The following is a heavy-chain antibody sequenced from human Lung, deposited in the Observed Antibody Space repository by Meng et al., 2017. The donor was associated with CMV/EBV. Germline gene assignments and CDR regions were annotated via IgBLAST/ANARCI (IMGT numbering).Heavy chain of an antibody. CDR2: ISAYNGNT. D-gene: IGHD1-26*01. V-gene: IGHV1-18*01. Sequence: QAQLGQSGGEVKKAGASVKVSCKASGYTFTNYGITWVRQAPGQGLEWMGWISAYNGNTNYAQTLQGRVTMTTDTSTSTAYMELGSLRSDDTAVYYCARVEVGITSGDYWGQGTLVTVSS. J-gene: IGHJ4*02. CDR1: GYTFTNYG. CDR3: ARVEVGITSGDY.